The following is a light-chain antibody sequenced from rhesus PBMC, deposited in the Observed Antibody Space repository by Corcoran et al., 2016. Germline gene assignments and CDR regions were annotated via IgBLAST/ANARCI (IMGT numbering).Light chain of an antibody. CDR1: QGSTND. J-gene: IGKJ1*01. CDR2: EAS. CDR3: QQYYSTPWT. Sequence: DIQMTQSPSSLSASVGDRVTITCRASQGSTNDLAWYQQKPGATPNLLISEASLLQSGIPSWSSGSGSGTDFTLTISSLPSEDFATYYCQQYYSTPWTFGQETKVKI. V-gene: IGKV1-25*01.